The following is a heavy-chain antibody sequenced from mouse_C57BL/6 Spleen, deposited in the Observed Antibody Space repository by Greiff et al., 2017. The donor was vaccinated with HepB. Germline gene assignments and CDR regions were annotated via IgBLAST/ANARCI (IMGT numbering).Heavy chain of an antibody. CDR1: GYSFTDYN. V-gene: IGHV1-39*01. D-gene: IGHD2-4*01. CDR2: INPNYGTT. Sequence: EVKLMESGPELVKPGASVKISCKASGYSFTDYNMNWVKQSNGKSLEWIGVINPNYGTTSYNQKFKGKATLTVDQSSSTAYMQLNSLTSEDSAVYYCARCLYYDYSFDYWGQGTTLTVSS. J-gene: IGHJ2*01. CDR3: ARCLYYDYSFDY.